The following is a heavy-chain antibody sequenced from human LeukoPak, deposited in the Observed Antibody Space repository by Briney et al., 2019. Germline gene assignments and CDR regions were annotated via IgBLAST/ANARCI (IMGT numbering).Heavy chain of an antibody. CDR2: ISNSGGST. Sequence: GGSLRLSCAASGFTFSSYAMSRVRQAPGKGLEWVSVISNSGGSTFYADSVKGRFTISRDNSKNTLYLQMNSLRAEDTAVYYCAKSPADYGDDLFDCWGQGTLVTVSS. CDR1: GFTFSSYA. D-gene: IGHD4-17*01. J-gene: IGHJ4*02. CDR3: AKSPADYGDDLFDC. V-gene: IGHV3-23*01.